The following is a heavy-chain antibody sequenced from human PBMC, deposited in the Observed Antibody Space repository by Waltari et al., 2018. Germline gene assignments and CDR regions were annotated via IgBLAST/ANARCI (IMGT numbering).Heavy chain of an antibody. CDR2: IYYSGST. CDR3: AREIAAPEDAFDI. V-gene: IGHV4-59*01. Sequence: QVQLQESGPGLVKPSETLSLTCTVSGGSISSYYLSWTRQPPGKGLEWIGYIYYSGSTNYNPSLKSRVTISVDTSKNQFSLKLSSVTAADTAVYYCAREIAAPEDAFDIWGQGTMVTVSS. CDR1: GGSISSYY. D-gene: IGHD6-6*01. J-gene: IGHJ3*02.